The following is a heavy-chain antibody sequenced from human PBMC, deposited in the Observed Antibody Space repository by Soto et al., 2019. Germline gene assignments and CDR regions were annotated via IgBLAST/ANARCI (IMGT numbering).Heavy chain of an antibody. Sequence: APVKVSCKASGYTFTTYGVNWVRQAPGQGLEWLGWISGYNGNTDYGQKLQGRVTMTTDTSTRTAYMELRSLRSDDTAVYFCTGATGVTTSFNNGLKLWGQVHTVTFAS. CDR3: TGATGVTTSFNNGLKL. D-gene: IGHD1-1*01. V-gene: IGHV1-18*01. CDR2: ISGYNGNT. CDR1: GYTFTTYG. J-gene: IGHJ6*02.